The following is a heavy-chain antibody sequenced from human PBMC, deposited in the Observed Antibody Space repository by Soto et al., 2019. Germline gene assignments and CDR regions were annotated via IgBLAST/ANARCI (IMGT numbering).Heavy chain of an antibody. Sequence: GGSLRLSCAASGFTFSSYAMHWVRQAPGKGLEWVAVISYDGSNKYYADSVKGRFTISRDNSKNTLYLQMNSLRAEDTAVYYCARDRDVFWSGYPRNYYYYYGMAVWGQGTTVTVSS. D-gene: IGHD3-3*01. V-gene: IGHV3-30-3*01. CDR3: ARDRDVFWSGYPRNYYYYYGMAV. CDR1: GFTFSSYA. J-gene: IGHJ6*02. CDR2: ISYDGSNK.